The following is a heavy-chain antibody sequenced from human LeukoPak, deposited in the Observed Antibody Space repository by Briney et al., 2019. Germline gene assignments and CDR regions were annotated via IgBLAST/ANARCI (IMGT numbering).Heavy chain of an antibody. CDR1: GFTFSSYG. D-gene: IGHD1-14*01. CDR3: TRIDAFDI. Sequence: GGSLRLSCAASGFTFSSYGMHWVRQAPGKGLEWVAVISYDGSNKYYADSVKGRFTISRDNSKNTLYLQMNSLRAEDTAVYYCTRIDAFDIWGQGTMVTVSS. CDR2: ISYDGSNK. J-gene: IGHJ3*02. V-gene: IGHV3-30*03.